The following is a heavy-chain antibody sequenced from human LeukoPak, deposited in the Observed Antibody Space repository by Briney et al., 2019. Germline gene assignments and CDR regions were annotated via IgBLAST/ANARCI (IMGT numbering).Heavy chain of an antibody. Sequence: ASVKVSCKAAGYTFTSYGISWVRQAPGQGLEWMGWISAYNGNTNYAQKLQGRVTMTTDTSTSTAYMELRSLRSDDTAVYYCARGHTAMAPYYFDYWGQGTLVTVSS. CDR3: ARGHTAMAPYYFDY. CDR1: GYTFTSYG. J-gene: IGHJ4*02. V-gene: IGHV1-18*01. D-gene: IGHD5-18*01. CDR2: ISAYNGNT.